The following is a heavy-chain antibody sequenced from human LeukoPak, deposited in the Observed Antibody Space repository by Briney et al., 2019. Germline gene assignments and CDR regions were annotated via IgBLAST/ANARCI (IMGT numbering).Heavy chain of an antibody. V-gene: IGHV3-30*02. CDR1: GFTFSSYG. D-gene: IGHD5-12*01. J-gene: IGHJ3*02. CDR3: AKAYSGYEKDAFDI. CDR2: IRYDGSNK. Sequence: QSGGSLRLSCAASGFTFSSYGMHWVRQAPGKGLEWVAFIRYDGSNKYYADSVKGRFTISRDNSKNTLYLQMNSLRAEDTAVYYCAKAYSGYEKDAFDIWGQGTMVTVSS.